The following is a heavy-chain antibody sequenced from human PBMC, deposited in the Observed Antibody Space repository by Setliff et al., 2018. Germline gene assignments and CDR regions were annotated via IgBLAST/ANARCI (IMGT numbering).Heavy chain of an antibody. J-gene: IGHJ4*02. CDR3: AGESRSTWYRRDF. CDR1: GGSISSYF. V-gene: IGHV4-4*07. Sequence: SETLSLTCSVSGGSISSYFWNWVRQPAGKGLEWIGRIYSNENTNYNPSLKSRVTMSIDTSKNQLSLKLSSVTAADTAVYYCAGESRSTWYRRDFWGQGTLVTVSS. CDR2: IYSNENT. D-gene: IGHD6-13*01.